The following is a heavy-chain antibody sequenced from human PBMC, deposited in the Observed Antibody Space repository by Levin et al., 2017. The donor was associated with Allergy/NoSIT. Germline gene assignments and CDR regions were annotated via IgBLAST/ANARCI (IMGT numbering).Heavy chain of an antibody. Sequence: AGGSLRLSCAASGFTFWEVWVNWVRQRPGKGLEWVAHIKSKPDGETKDYAAPVKGRFSVSRDDSTSMVYLHMSGLTSEDTGVYYCTILLRPVDSWGHGTLVTVSS. CDR3: TILLRPVDS. V-gene: IGHV3-15*01. CDR2: IKSKPDGETK. D-gene: IGHD3-16*01. CDR1: GFTFWEVW. J-gene: IGHJ5*01.